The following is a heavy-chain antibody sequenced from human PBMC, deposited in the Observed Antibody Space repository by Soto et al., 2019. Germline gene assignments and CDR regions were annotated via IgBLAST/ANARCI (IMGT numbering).Heavy chain of an antibody. Sequence: TENLYLACTVSGGSVSSGSYYWSWIRQPPGKGLEWIGCIYYSGSTNYNPSLKSRVTISVDTSKNQFSLKLSSVTAADTAVYYCARLNWHSSSWYYFDYWRQGTLVTVSS. D-gene: IGHD6-13*01. J-gene: IGHJ4*02. CDR1: GGSVSSGSYY. CDR3: ARLNWHSSSWYYFDY. V-gene: IGHV4-61*01. CDR2: IYYSGST.